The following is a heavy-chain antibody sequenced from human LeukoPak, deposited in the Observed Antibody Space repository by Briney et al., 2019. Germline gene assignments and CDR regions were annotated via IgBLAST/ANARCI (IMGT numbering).Heavy chain of an antibody. J-gene: IGHJ4*02. V-gene: IGHV3-9*01. CDR1: GFTFDDYV. CDR2: MNWNSGSI. Sequence: GGSLRLSCAASGFTFDDYVMHWVRQAPGKGLEWVSGMNWNSGSIDYAGSVKGRFTISRDNAMNSLYLQMNTLRPEDTAVYYCAKGTQRGNSGWGYFFDQWGQGTLVTVSS. D-gene: IGHD6-19*01. CDR3: AKGTQRGNSGWGYFFDQ.